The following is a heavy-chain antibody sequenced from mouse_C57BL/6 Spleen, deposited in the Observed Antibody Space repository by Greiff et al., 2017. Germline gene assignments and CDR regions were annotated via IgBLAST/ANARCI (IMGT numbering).Heavy chain of an antibody. V-gene: IGHV5-16*01. D-gene: IGHD2-12*01. CDR2: INYDGSST. J-gene: IGHJ4*01. CDR1: GFTFSDYY. CDR3: AREAYYSYAMDY. Sequence: EVKLVESEGGLVQPGSSMKLSCTASGFTFSDYYMAWVRQVPEKGLEWVANINYDGSSTYYLDSLKSRFIISRDNAKNILYLQMSSLKSEDTATYYCAREAYYSYAMDYWGQGTSVTVSS.